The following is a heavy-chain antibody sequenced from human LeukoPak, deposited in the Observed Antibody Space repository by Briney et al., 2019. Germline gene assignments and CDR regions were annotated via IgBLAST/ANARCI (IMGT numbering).Heavy chain of an antibody. J-gene: IGHJ6*02. CDR2: IMGSGGNT. CDR1: GFTFSSYA. D-gene: IGHD4-17*01. Sequence: GGSLRLFCAASGFTFSSYAMNWVRQAPGKGLELISAIMGSGGNTCYADSVKGRFTISRDNSENTLYLQMNGLRAENTAVYYCAKSGDYGDYGSFYYYYGMDVWGQGTTVTVSS. V-gene: IGHV3-23*01. CDR3: AKSGDYGDYGSFYYYYGMDV.